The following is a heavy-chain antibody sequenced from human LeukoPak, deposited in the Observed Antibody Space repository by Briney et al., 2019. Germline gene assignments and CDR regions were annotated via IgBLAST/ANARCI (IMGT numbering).Heavy chain of an antibody. J-gene: IGHJ4*02. CDR3: ARHRKVGITMVRGGQFDY. CDR2: IYYSGST. Sequence: SETLSLTCTVSGGSISSNSYYWGWIRQPPGKGLEWIGSIYYSGSTYYNPSLKSRVTISVDTSKNQFSLKLSSVTAADTAVYYCARHRKVGITMVRGGQFDYWGQGTLVTVPS. CDR1: GGSISSNSYY. D-gene: IGHD3-10*01. V-gene: IGHV4-39*01.